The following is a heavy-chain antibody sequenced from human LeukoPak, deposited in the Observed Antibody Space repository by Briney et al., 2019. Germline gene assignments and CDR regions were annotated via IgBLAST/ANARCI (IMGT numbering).Heavy chain of an antibody. Sequence: SETLSLTCTVSGGSISNTSYYWGWIRQPPGKGLEWIGSIYYSGTTYYNPSLKSRVTISVDTSKNQFSLKLSSVTAADTAFYYCAREMLNASGYFDYWGQGTLVTVSS. CDR1: GGSISNTSYY. D-gene: IGHD3-16*01. V-gene: IGHV4-39*07. CDR3: AREMLNASGYFDY. CDR2: IYYSGTT. J-gene: IGHJ4*02.